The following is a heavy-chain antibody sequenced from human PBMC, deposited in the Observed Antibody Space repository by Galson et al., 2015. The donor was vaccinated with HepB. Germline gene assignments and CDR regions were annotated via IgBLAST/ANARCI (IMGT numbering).Heavy chain of an antibody. J-gene: IGHJ4*02. CDR1: GFTVSSNY. D-gene: IGHD3-22*01. V-gene: IGHV3-66*01. CDR2: IYSGGST. Sequence: SLRLSCAASGFTVSSNYMSWVRQAPGKGLEWVSVIYSGGSTYYADSVKGRFTISRDNSKNTLYLQMNSLRAEDTAMYYCASSYYYDSSGYYAGDYWGQGTLVTVSS. CDR3: ASSYYYDSSGYYAGDY.